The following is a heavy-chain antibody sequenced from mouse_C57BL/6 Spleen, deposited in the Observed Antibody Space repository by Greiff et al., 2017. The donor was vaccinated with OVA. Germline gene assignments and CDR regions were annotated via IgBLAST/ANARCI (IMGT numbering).Heavy chain of an antibody. J-gene: IGHJ1*03. Sequence: QVQLQQPGAELVRPGSSVKLSCKASGYTFTSYWMHWVKQRPIQGLEWIGNIDPSDSETHYNQKFKDKATLTVDKSSSTDYMQLSSLTSEDSAVYYCARENFTGTEWYCDVWGTGTTVTVSS. CDR1: GYTFTSYW. V-gene: IGHV1-52*01. CDR2: IDPSDSET. D-gene: IGHD4-1*01. CDR3: ARENFTGTEWYCDV.